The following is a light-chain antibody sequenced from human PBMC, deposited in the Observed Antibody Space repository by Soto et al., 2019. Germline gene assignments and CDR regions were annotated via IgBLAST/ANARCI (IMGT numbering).Light chain of an antibody. CDR1: SSDVGGYNY. J-gene: IGLJ1*01. Sequence: QSALPQPASVSGSPGQSITISCTGTSSDVGGYNYVSWYQHHPGKAPKLMIFDVSNRPSGVSNRFSGSKSGNTASLTISGLQPEDEADYYCSSYTTSNTRQIVCGTGTKLTVL. CDR2: DVS. V-gene: IGLV2-14*03. CDR3: SSYTTSNTRQIV.